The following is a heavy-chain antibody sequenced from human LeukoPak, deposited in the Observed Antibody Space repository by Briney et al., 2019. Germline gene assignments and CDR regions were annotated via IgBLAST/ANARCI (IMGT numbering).Heavy chain of an antibody. CDR3: ARGRYGDYAPRY. CDR2: INHSGST. CDR1: GGSISSSSYY. J-gene: IGHJ4*02. V-gene: IGHV4-39*07. D-gene: IGHD4-17*01. Sequence: SETLSLTCTVSGGSISSSSYYWGWIRQPPGKGLEWIGEINHSGSTNYNPSLKSRVTISVDTSKNQFSLKLSSVTAADTAVYYCARGRYGDYAPRYWGQGTLVTVSS.